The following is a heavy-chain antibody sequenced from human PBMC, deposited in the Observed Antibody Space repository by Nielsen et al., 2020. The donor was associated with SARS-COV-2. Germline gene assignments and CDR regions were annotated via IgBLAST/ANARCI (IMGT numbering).Heavy chain of an antibody. CDR2: IIPIFGTA. CDR1: GGTFSSYA. CDR3: ATGRDYGGSYYFDY. D-gene: IGHD4-23*01. V-gene: IGHV1-69*06. Sequence: SVKVSCKASGGTFSSYAISWVRQAPGQGLEWMGGIIPIFGTANYAQKFQGRVTITADKSTSTAYMELSSLRSEDTAVYYCATGRDYGGSYYFDYWGQGTLVTVSS. J-gene: IGHJ4*02.